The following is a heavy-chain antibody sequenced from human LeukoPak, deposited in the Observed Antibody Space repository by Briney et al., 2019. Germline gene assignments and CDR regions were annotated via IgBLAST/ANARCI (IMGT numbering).Heavy chain of an antibody. CDR3: ARALDTPTNDY. V-gene: IGHV1-18*01. J-gene: IGHJ4*02. CDR1: GYTFTSYG. CDR2: ISVHNGNT. D-gene: IGHD5-18*01. Sequence: GASVKVSCKASGYTFTSYGINWVRQAPGQGLEWMGWISVHNGNTLYAQRLQGRVTMTTDTSTSTAYMDLRSLRSDDTAVYYCARALDTPTNDYWGQGTLVTVSS.